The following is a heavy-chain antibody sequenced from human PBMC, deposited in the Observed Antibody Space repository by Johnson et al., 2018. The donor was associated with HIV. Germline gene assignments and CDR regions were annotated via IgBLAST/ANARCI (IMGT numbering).Heavy chain of an antibody. CDR3: ARGGVRIYGDYGDSREAFDI. D-gene: IGHD4-17*01. J-gene: IGHJ3*02. CDR1: GFTFSSYA. CDR2: ISYDGSDE. V-gene: IGHV3-30*04. Sequence: HVQLVESGGGVVQPGRSLRLSCAASGFTFSSYAIHWVRQAPGKGLAWVAVISYDGSDEYYADSVKGRFTISRDNSKKTLYLQMNSLRAEDTAVYYCARGGVRIYGDYGDSREAFDIWGQGTMVTVSS.